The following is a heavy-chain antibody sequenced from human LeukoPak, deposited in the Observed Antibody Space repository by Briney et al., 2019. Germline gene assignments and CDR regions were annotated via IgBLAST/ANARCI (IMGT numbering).Heavy chain of an antibody. V-gene: IGHV4-38-2*01. CDR3: ATHHDSYYYHSIDV. CDR2: LYHSDSS. D-gene: IGHD1-14*01. CDR1: GYSISNGYY. Sequence: SETLSLTCAVSGYSISNGYYWVWIRQPPGRGLEWIGSLYHSDSSYYNTSLRSRVSMSVDTSKNQFSLTLSFVTAADTAVYYCATHHDSYYYHSIDVWGSGTTVTVSS. J-gene: IGHJ6*03.